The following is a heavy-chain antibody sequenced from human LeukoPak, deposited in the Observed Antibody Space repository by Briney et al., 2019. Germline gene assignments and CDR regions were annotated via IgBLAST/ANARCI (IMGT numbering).Heavy chain of an antibody. CDR1: GFTFSSYY. J-gene: IGHJ4*02. D-gene: IGHD2-15*01. V-gene: IGHV3-64D*09. Sequence: PGGSLRLSCAASGFTFSSYYMSWVRQAPGKGLEYVSAISSNGGTTYYADSVKGRFTISRDNSKNTLYLQMSSLRAEDTAVYYWGFELLRWGQGTLVTVSS. CDR3: GFELLR. CDR2: ISSNGGTT.